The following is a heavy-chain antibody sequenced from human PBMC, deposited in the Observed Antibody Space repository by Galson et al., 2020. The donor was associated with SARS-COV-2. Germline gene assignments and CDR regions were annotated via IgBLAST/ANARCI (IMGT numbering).Heavy chain of an antibody. Sequence: ASVKVSCNASGYTFTSYAMKWVRQAPGHGLAWMGWINTNTGNPTYAQGFTGRFVFSLDTTVSTAYLQISSLQAEDTAVYYCARDRHSSSPDYYDYYMDVWGKGTTVTVSS. J-gene: IGHJ6*03. CDR2: INTNTGNP. CDR3: ARDRHSSSPDYYDYYMDV. CDR1: GYTFTSYA. D-gene: IGHD6-6*01. V-gene: IGHV7-4-1*02.